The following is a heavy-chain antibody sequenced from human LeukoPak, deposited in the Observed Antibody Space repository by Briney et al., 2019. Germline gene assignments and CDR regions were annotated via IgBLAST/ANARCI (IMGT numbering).Heavy chain of an antibody. CDR2: IIPIFGTA. Sequence: SVKVSCKASGGTLSSYAISWVRQAPGQGLEWMGGIIPIFGTANYAQKFQGRVTITADESTSTAYMELSSLRSEDTAVYYCARDAAPFGVVISYYFDYWGQGTLVTVSS. J-gene: IGHJ4*02. CDR1: GGTLSSYA. D-gene: IGHD3-3*01. CDR3: ARDAAPFGVVISYYFDY. V-gene: IGHV1-69*13.